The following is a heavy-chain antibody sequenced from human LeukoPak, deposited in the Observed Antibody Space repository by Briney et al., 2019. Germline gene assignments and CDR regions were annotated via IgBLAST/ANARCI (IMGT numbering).Heavy chain of an antibody. CDR1: GYTFTNYH. V-gene: IGHV1-46*01. CDR3: AREAVTIFGLVLTQTTKGPQRFDP. Sequence: GASVKVSCKSSGYTFTNYHIHWVRQAPAQGLEWMGIINPSGGSTNYAQKFQGRVTMTRDMSTSTVYMELSSLRSEDTAVYWCAREAVTIFGLVLTQTTKGPQRFDPWGQGTLVTVSS. D-gene: IGHD3-3*01. J-gene: IGHJ5*02. CDR2: INPSGGST.